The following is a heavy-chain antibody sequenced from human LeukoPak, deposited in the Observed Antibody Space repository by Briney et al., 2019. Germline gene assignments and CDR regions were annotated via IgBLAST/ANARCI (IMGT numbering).Heavy chain of an antibody. J-gene: IGHJ2*01. V-gene: IGHV3-23*01. CDR1: GVTLSNYA. CDR2: ISSSGSGGNT. D-gene: IGHD1-26*01. Sequence: GGSLRLSCVASGVTLSNYAISWPRQDPGKGLEWVSCISSSGSGGNTYYEDSVKGRFTISRDSSRNTLFLHMNPLRAEDTAIYYCAKDRTVGASYWYFDLWGRGTLVTVSS. CDR3: AKDRTVGASYWYFDL.